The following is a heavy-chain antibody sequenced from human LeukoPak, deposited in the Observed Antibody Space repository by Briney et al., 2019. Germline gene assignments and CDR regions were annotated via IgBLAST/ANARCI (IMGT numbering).Heavy chain of an antibody. CDR1: GFSFSSYW. Sequence: PGGSLRLSCAASGFSFSSYWMSWVRQAPGKGLEWVANIKQDASEKYYVDSVKGRFTISRDNAKNSLYLQMNSLRAEDTAVYYCAGNPARWGAVGHFDCWGQGTLVTVSS. CDR3: AGNPARWGAVGHFDC. V-gene: IGHV3-7*01. J-gene: IGHJ4*02. CDR2: IKQDASEK. D-gene: IGHD6-19*01.